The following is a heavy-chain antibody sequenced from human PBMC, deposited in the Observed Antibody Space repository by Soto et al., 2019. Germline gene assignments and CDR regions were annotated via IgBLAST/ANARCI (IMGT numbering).Heavy chain of an antibody. Sequence: GGSLRLSCAASGFTFSSYAMHWVRQAPGKGLEWVAVISYDGSNKYYADSVKGRFTISRGNSKNTLYLQMNSLRAEDTAVYYCASSIAAREHYYYYYGMDVWGQGTTVTVSS. V-gene: IGHV3-30-3*01. CDR1: GFTFSSYA. J-gene: IGHJ6*02. D-gene: IGHD6-6*01. CDR2: ISYDGSNK. CDR3: ASSIAAREHYYYYYGMDV.